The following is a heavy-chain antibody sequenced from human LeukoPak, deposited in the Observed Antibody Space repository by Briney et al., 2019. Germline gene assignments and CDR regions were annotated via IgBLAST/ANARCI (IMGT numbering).Heavy chain of an antibody. V-gene: IGHV3-33*01. CDR1: GFTFSSYG. D-gene: IGHD3-3*01. J-gene: IGHJ6*02. CDR3: ARDRYDFWSYYYYGMDV. CDR2: IWYDGSNK. Sequence: PGRSLRLSCAASGFTFSSYGMHWVRQAPGKGLEWVAVIWYDGSNKYYADSVKGRFTISRDNSKNTLYLQMNSLRAEDTAVYYCARDRYDFWSYYYYGMDVWGQGTTVTVSS.